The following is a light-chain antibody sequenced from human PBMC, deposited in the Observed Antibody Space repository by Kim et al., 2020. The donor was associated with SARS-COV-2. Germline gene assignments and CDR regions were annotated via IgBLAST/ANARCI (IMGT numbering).Light chain of an antibody. Sequence: SSELTQDPAVSVALGQTVRITCQGDSLRRYYASWYQQKPGQAPLLVIYGKNNRPSGIPDRSSGSSTGNTASLTITGAQVEDEADYYCNSRDSSGNPLFGG. CDR3: NSRDSSGNPL. CDR2: GKN. J-gene: IGLJ2*01. V-gene: IGLV3-19*01. CDR1: SLRRYY.